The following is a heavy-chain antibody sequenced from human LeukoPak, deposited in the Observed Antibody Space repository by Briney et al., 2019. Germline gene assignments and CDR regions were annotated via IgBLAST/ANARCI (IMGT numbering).Heavy chain of an antibody. CDR1: RGSISSGSYY. J-gene: IGHJ4*02. CDR2: IYTSGST. V-gene: IGHV4-61*02. CDR3: ARDRYYDSSGPPD. D-gene: IGHD3-22*01. Sequence: SETLSLTCTVSRGSISSGSYYWSWIRQPAGKGLEWIGRIYTSGSTNYNPSLKSRVTISVDTSKNQFSLKLSSVTAADTAVYYCARDRYYDSSGPPDWGQGTLVTVS.